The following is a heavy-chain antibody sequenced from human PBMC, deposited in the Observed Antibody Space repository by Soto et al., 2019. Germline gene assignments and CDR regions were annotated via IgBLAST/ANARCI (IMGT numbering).Heavy chain of an antibody. CDR3: ARHVDTSMVLGAAFEV. CDR2: IYDCGIT. V-gene: IGHV4-39*01. J-gene: IGHJ3*01. D-gene: IGHD5-18*01. CDR1: GGSISGSTYF. Sequence: QLQLQESGPGLVKPSETLSLTCTVSGGSISGSTYFWGWIRQPPGKGLEWIGSIYDCGITYYNPSLKSRDTIAVATSRNQFSLNLTSVTATDTAMYYCARHVDTSMVLGAAFEVWGQGTLVTVSS.